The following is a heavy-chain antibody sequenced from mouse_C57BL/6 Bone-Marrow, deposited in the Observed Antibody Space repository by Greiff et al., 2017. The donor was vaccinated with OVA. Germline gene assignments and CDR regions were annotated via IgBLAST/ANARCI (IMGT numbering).Heavy chain of an antibody. CDR1: GYTFPSYW. CDR3: ARRSYGYYSDWFAY. D-gene: IGHD2-3*01. J-gene: IGHJ3*01. V-gene: IGHV1-69*01. CDR2: IDPSDSYT. Sequence: VQLQQPGAELVMPGASVKLSCKASGYTFPSYWMHWVKQRPGQGLEWIGEIDPSDSYTNYNQKFKGKSTLTVDKSSSTAYMQRSSLTSDDSAVYYCARRSYGYYSDWFAYWGQGTLVTVSA.